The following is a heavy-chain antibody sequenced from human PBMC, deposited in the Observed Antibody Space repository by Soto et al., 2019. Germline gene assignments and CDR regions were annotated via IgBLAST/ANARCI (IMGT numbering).Heavy chain of an antibody. CDR1: GGSISSYY. D-gene: IGHD3-22*01. CDR2: IYYSGST. CDR3: AGGSAAYYDRSGYVTYYYYGMDV. V-gene: IGHV4-59*01. Sequence: PSETLSLTCTVSGGSISSYYWSWIRQPPGKGLEWIGYIYYSGSTNYNPSLKSRVTISVDTSKNQFSLKLSSVTAADTAVYYCAGGSAAYYDRSGYVTYYYYGMDVWGQGTTVTVSS. J-gene: IGHJ6*02.